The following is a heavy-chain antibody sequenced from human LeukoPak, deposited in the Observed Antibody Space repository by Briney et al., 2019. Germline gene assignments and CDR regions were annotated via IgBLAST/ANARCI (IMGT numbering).Heavy chain of an antibody. D-gene: IGHD3-22*01. CDR2: IRYDGSNK. CDR3: AKARISMMDY. J-gene: IGHJ4*02. V-gene: IGHV3-30*02. Sequence: PGGSLRLSCAASGFTFSSYGMHWVRQAPGKGLEWVAFIRYDGSNKYYAESVKGRFTISRDNPKNGLYVQMNSLRAEDTAVYYCAKARISMMDYWGQGTLVTVSS. CDR1: GFTFSSYG.